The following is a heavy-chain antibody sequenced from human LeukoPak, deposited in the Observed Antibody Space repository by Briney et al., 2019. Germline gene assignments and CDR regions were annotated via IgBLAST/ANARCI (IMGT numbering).Heavy chain of an antibody. D-gene: IGHD4-17*01. CDR1: GFTFSSYS. J-gene: IGHJ1*01. CDR2: ISSSSSYI. CDR3: AHATTVTLFQH. Sequence: GGSLRLSCAASGFTFSSYSMNWVRQAPGKGLEWVSSISSSSSYIYYADSVKGRFTISRDNAKNSLYLQMNSLRAEGTAVYYCAHATTVTLFQHWGQGTLVTVSS. V-gene: IGHV3-21*01.